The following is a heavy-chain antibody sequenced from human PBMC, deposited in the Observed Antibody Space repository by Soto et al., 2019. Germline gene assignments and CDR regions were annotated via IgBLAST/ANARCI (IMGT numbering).Heavy chain of an antibody. V-gene: IGHV4-59*06. D-gene: IGHD3-10*01. CDR3: ARERGELLWFGELLYAYYYGMDV. CDR1: GGSISSYY. J-gene: IGHJ6*02. CDR2: IYYSGST. Sequence: SETLSLTCTVSGGSISSYYWSWIRQPPGKGLEWIGYIYYSGSTYYNPSLKSRVTISVDTSKNQFSLKLSSVTAADTAVYYCARERGELLWFGELLYAYYYGMDVWGQGTTVTVSS.